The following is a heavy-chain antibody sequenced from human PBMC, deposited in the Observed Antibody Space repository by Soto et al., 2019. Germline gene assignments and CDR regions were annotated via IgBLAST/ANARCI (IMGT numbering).Heavy chain of an antibody. CDR2: INPNSGGT. J-gene: IGHJ3*02. CDR3: ARGIAGPGTKTFDI. CDR1: GYTFTGYY. V-gene: IGHV1-2*04. D-gene: IGHD6-19*01. Sequence: QVPLVQSGAEVKKPGASVKVSCKAPGYTFTGYYIHWVRQAPEQGLEWMGWINPNSGGTNYAKKFQGWVTMTRDTSISTAYMELSRLRSDDTAVYYCARGIAGPGTKTFDIWGQGTMVTVSS.